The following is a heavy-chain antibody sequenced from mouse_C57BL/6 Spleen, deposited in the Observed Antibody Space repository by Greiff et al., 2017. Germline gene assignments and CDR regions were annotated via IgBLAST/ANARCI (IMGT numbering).Heavy chain of an antibody. V-gene: IGHV1-72*01. CDR3: ARGEFYYAMDY. Sequence: VQLQQPGAELVKPGASVKLSCKASGYTFTSYWMHWVKQRPGRGLEGIGRIDPNRGGTKYNEKFKGKATLTVDKPSSTAYMQLSSLTSEDSAVYYCARGEFYYAMDYWGQGTSVTVSS. CDR2: IDPNRGGT. J-gene: IGHJ4*01. CDR1: GYTFTSYW.